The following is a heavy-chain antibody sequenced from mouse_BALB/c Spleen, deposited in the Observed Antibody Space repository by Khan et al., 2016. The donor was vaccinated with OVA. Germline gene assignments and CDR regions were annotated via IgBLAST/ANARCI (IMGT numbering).Heavy chain of an antibody. Sequence: VQLQQSGAELVKPGASVKLSCTASGFNIKDTYMHWVKQRPEQGLEWIGGIDPANGNTKYDPKFQGKATITAETSSNTAYLQLSHLTSEATDVCSCASCKIRYYGSYAMDYWGQGTSVTVSS. V-gene: IGHV14-3*02. D-gene: IGHD1-2*01. CDR1: GFNIKDTY. CDR2: IDPANGNT. CDR3: ASCKIRYYGSYAMDY. J-gene: IGHJ4*01.